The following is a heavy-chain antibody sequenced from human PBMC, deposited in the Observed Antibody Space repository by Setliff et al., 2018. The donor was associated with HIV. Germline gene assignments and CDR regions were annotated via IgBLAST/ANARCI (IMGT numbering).Heavy chain of an antibody. J-gene: IGHJ5*02. D-gene: IGHD3-9*01. Sequence: SETLSLTCAVSGGSISSGGYYWSWIRQQPGKGLEWIGYIYYSGSTYYNPSLKSRVTILVDSSRNQFSLRLSSVTAADTAVYYCARHRYYDILFDPWGQGTLVTVSS. CDR3: ARHRYYDILFDP. CDR1: GGSISSGGYY. V-gene: IGHV4-31*11. CDR2: IYYSGST.